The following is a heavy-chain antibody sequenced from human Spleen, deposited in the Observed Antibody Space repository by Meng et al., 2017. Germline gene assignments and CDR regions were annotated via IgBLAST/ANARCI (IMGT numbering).Heavy chain of an antibody. CDR3: ARDEGLAAAGSGNDY. CDR1: GYTFTAYW. J-gene: IGHJ4*02. V-gene: IGHV1-2*06. Sequence: QVHLVQSGAEVKSPGASVKVSCKPSGYTFTAYWLHWVRQAPGQGLDWMGRIDPRSGDTQYAQKFQGRVTMTRDTSISTAYMELSRLRSDDTAVYYCARDEGLAAAGSGNDYWGQGTLVTVSS. D-gene: IGHD6-13*01. CDR2: IDPRSGDT.